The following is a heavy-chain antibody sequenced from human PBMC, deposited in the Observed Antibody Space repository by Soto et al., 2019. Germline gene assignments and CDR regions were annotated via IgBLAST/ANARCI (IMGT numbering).Heavy chain of an antibody. CDR3: ARDGARITVFGVVYYFDY. V-gene: IGHV1-18*01. Sequence: QVQLVQSGAEVKKPGASVKVSCKASGYTFTSYGISWVRQAPGQGLEWMGWISAYNGNTNYAQKLQGRVTMNTDTSTSTAYMELRSLRSDDTAVYYCARDGARITVFGVVYYFDYWGQGTLVTVSS. CDR1: GYTFTSYG. J-gene: IGHJ4*02. CDR2: ISAYNGNT. D-gene: IGHD3-3*01.